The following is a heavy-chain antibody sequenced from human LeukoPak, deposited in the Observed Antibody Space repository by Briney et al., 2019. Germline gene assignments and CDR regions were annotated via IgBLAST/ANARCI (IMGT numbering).Heavy chain of an antibody. V-gene: IGHV3-7*01. CDR3: ASHSSGWQGWFDP. Sequence: GGSLRLSCAASGFTFSSYWMSWVRQAPGKGLEWVANIKQDGSEKYNVDSVKGRFTISRDNAKNSLYLQMNSLRAEDTAVYYCASHSSGWQGWFDPWGQGTLVTVSS. CDR1: GFTFSSYW. D-gene: IGHD6-19*01. CDR2: IKQDGSEK. J-gene: IGHJ5*02.